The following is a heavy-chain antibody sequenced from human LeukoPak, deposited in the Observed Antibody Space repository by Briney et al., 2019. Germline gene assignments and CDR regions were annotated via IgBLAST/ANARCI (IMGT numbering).Heavy chain of an antibody. Sequence: SETLPLTCTVSGGSISSYYWSWIRQPPGKGLEWIGYIYYSGSTNYNPSLKSRVTISVDTSKNQFSLKLSSVTAADTAVYYCARGGRWSHDYWGQGTLDTVSS. CDR2: IYYSGST. J-gene: IGHJ4*02. CDR3: ARGGRWSHDY. CDR1: GGSISSYY. D-gene: IGHD4-23*01. V-gene: IGHV4-59*01.